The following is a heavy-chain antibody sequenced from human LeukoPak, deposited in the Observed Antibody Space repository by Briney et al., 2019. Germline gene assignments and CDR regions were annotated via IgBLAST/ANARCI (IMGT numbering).Heavy chain of an antibody. CDR3: ARGGCSGGTCPLDY. Sequence: GGSLRLSCAASRFTFSSYSMNWVRQAPGKGLEWVSSISSSGSYIYYADSVKGRFTISRDNAKNSLYLQMNSLRAEDTAVYFCARGGCSGGTCPLDYWGQGTLVTVSS. CDR2: ISSSGSYI. J-gene: IGHJ4*02. CDR1: RFTFSSYS. D-gene: IGHD2-15*01. V-gene: IGHV3-21*01.